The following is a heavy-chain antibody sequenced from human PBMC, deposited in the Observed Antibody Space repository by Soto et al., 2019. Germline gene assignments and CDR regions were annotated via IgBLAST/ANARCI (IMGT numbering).Heavy chain of an antibody. J-gene: IGHJ6*03. V-gene: IGHV4-34*01. D-gene: IGHD2-15*01. CDR2: INHSGST. Sequence: SETLSLTCAVYGGSFSGYYWSWIRQPPGKGLEWIGEINHSGSTNYNPSLKSRVTISVDTSKNQFSLKLSSVTAADTAVYYCARGLGDCSGGSCYSAHYYYYYMDVWGKGTTVTVSS. CDR1: GGSFSGYY. CDR3: ARGLGDCSGGSCYSAHYYYYYMDV.